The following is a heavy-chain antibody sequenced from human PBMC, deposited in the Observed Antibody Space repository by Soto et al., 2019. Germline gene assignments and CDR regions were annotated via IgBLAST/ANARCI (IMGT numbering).Heavy chain of an antibody. D-gene: IGHD1-26*01. CDR1: GFTFSSYA. CDR2: ISGSGGST. CDR3: AKDKRSYPDAFDI. V-gene: IGHV3-23*01. Sequence: GGSLRLSCAAPGFTFSSYAMSWVRQAPGKGLEWVSAISGSGGSTYYADSVKGRFTISRDNSKNTLYLQMNSLRAEDTAVYYCAKDKRSYPDAFDIWGQGTMVTVSS. J-gene: IGHJ3*02.